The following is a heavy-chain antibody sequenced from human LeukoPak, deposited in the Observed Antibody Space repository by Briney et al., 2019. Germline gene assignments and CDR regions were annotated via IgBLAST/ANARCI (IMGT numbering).Heavy chain of an antibody. CDR3: AKGKPRGYFDY. V-gene: IGHV3-23*01. CDR1: GFTVSTYA. D-gene: IGHD3-10*01. CDR2: ISGGGGIT. Sequence: GGSLRLSCLASGFTVSTYAMSWVRQAPGKGLEWVSGISGGGGITYCADSVKGRFTISRDNSKNTLYLQMNSLRAEDTAVYYCAKGKPRGYFDYWGQGTLVTVSS. J-gene: IGHJ4*02.